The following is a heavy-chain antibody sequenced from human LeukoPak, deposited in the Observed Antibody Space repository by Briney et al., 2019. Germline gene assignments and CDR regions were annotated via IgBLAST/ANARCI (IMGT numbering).Heavy chain of an antibody. D-gene: IGHD2-15*01. CDR3: ARDLWGIVVVVAASAFDI. V-gene: IGHV4-4*07. CDR1: GGSIRSYY. Sequence: SETLSLTCTVSGGSIRSYYWSWIRQPAGKGLEWIGRIYTSGSTNYNPSLKSRVTMSVDTSKDQFSLNLSSVTAADTAVYYCARDLWGIVVVVAASAFDIWGQGTMVTVSS. CDR2: IYTSGST. J-gene: IGHJ3*02.